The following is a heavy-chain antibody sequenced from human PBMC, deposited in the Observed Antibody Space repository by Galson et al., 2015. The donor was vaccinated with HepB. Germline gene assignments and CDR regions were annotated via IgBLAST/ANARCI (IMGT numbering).Heavy chain of an antibody. J-gene: IGHJ6*02. D-gene: IGHD2-8*01. CDR3: ARHVEYCSNGTCYFGMDV. V-gene: IGHV3-21*04. CDR1: GFTFSIYN. Sequence: SLRLSCAASGFTFSIYNMDWVRQAPGKGLEWVASISSSSTYIYYADSVKGRFTVSRDNAKKSVHLQVNRLTGDDTAVYYCARHVEYCSNGTCYFGMDVWGQGTTVTVSS. CDR2: ISSSSTYI.